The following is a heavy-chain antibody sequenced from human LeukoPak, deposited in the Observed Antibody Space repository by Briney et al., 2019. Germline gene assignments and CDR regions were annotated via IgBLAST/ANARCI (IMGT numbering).Heavy chain of an antibody. CDR3: ARDPPSPWFGELIGYDAFDI. CDR2: ISAYNGNT. D-gene: IGHD3-10*01. CDR1: GYTFTSYG. V-gene: IGHV1-18*01. J-gene: IGHJ3*02. Sequence: ASVKVSCKASGYTFTSYGISWVRQAPGQGLEWMGWISAYNGNTNYAQKLQGRVAMTTDTSTSTAYMELRSLRSDDTAVYYCARDPPSPWFGELIGYDAFDIWGQGTMVTVSS.